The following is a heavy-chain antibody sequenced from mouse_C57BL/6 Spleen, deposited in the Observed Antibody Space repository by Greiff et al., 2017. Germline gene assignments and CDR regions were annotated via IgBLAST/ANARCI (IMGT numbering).Heavy chain of an antibody. CDR2: IDPEDGET. CDR1: GFNIKDYY. V-gene: IGHV14-2*01. J-gene: IGHJ2*01. D-gene: IGHD2-1*01. Sequence: EVQLVESGAELVKPGASVKLSCTASGFNIKDYYMHWVKQRTEQGLEWIGRIDPEDGETKYAPKFPGKATITADTSSNTAYLQLSSLTSEDTAVYYCACISYGNHGDYWGQGTTLTVSS. CDR3: ACISYGNHGDY.